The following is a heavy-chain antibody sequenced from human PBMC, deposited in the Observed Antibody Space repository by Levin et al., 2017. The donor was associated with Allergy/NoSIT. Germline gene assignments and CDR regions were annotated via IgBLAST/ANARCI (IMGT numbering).Heavy chain of an antibody. Sequence: SQTLSLTCAVYGGSFSGYYWSWIRQPPGKGLEWIGEINHSGSTNYNPSLKSRVTISVDTSKNQFSLKLSSVTAADTAVYYCARGARIAAAGAPGYYMDVWGKGTTVTVSS. CDR2: INHSGST. CDR3: ARGARIAAAGAPGYYMDV. J-gene: IGHJ6*03. V-gene: IGHV4-34*01. CDR1: GGSFSGYY. D-gene: IGHD6-13*01.